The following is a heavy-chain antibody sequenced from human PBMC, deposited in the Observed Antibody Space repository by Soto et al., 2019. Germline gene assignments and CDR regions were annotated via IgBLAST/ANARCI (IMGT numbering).Heavy chain of an antibody. CDR2: IYSSGTT. D-gene: IGHD6-19*01. CDR3: VRDVGWSGWFAS. Sequence: PSETLSLTCTVSGISIDNYYCSWIRQSAGKGLEWIGRIYSSGTTNYNPSLKSRVTMSVDMSKSQFSLNVRSVTAADTAVYYCVRDVGWSGWFASWGQGTLVTVSS. CDR1: GISIDNYY. J-gene: IGHJ5*01. V-gene: IGHV4-4*07.